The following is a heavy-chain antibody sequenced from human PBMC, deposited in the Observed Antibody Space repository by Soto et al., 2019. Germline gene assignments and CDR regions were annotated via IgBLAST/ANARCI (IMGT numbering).Heavy chain of an antibody. D-gene: IGHD2-2*01. V-gene: IGHV3-33*06. CDR3: AKDKTIEEPAARGY. CDR1: GFTFSSYG. Sequence: TGGSLRLSCAASGFTFSSYGMHWVRQAPGKGLEWLAVIWYDGSNKYYADSVKGRYTISRDNSKNTLYLQMNSLRAEDTAVYYCAKDKTIEEPAARGYWGRGTLVTVSS. CDR2: IWYDGSNK. J-gene: IGHJ4*02.